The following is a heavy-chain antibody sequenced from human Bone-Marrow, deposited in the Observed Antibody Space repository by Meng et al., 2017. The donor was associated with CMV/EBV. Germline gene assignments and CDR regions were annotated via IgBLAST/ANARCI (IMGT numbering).Heavy chain of an antibody. CDR3: AKEAPYNWNTFDI. V-gene: IGHV3-30*02. Sequence: GESLKISCAASGFTFSNSGIHWVRQAPGKGLEWVAFIRYDGINKYYADSVKGRFTISRDNSKNTLYLQMNSLRAEDTAVYYCAKEAPYNWNTFDIWGQGTTVTVSS. J-gene: IGHJ6*02. CDR1: GFTFSNSG. CDR2: IRYDGINK. D-gene: IGHD1/OR15-1a*01.